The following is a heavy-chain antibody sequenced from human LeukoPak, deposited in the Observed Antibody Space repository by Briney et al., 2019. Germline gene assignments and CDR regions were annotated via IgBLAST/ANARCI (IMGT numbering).Heavy chain of an antibody. CDR1: YYSISRGHY. CDR2: IYRDGDA. V-gene: IGHV4-38-2*02. CDR3: VSDRRTTVTTFRPFDYYYYMDV. D-gene: IGHD4-17*01. J-gene: IGHJ6*03. Sequence: PSETLSLTCNVSYYSISRGHYWGWIRQPPGKGLEWIGSIYRDGDATYNPSLKSRVTTSVDTSKNQLFLKLTSVTASDTAMYYCVSDRRTTVTTFRPFDYYYYMDVWGKGTTVTVSS.